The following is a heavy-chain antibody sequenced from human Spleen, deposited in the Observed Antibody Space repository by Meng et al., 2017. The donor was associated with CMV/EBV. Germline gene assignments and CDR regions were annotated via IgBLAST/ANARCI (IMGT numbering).Heavy chain of an antibody. J-gene: IGHJ4*02. Sequence: QVPLQQWGAGLFKPSETLSLTCAVYGGSFSCYYWSWIRQPPGKGLEWIGEINHSGSTNYNPSLKSRVTISVDTSKNQFSLKLSSVTAADTAVYYCARSTNGYNYGPLDYWGQGTLVTVSS. V-gene: IGHV4-34*01. CDR2: INHSGST. CDR3: ARSTNGYNYGPLDY. CDR1: GGSFSCYY. D-gene: IGHD5-24*01.